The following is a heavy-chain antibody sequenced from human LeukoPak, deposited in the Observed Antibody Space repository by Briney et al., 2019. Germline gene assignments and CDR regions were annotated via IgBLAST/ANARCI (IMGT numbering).Heavy chain of an antibody. Sequence: GGSLRLSCAASGFTFSNYAMNWVRQAPGKGLEWVSAISGSGNTYYADSVKGPFTISRDNSKNTLYLQMNSLRAEDTALYYCAKPAKTDYADYWGQGTLVTVSS. D-gene: IGHD1-14*01. V-gene: IGHV3-23*01. CDR1: GFTFSNYA. J-gene: IGHJ4*02. CDR3: AKPAKTDYADY. CDR2: ISGSGNT.